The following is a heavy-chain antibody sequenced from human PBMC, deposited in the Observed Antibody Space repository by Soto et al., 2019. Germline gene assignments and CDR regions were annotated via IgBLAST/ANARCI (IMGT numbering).Heavy chain of an antibody. V-gene: IGHV1-3*01. D-gene: IGHD2-15*01. CDR3: ARGPGGPDGPGDY. J-gene: IGHJ4*02. Sequence: QVQLVQSGAEVKKPGASVKVSCKASGYTFTSYAMHWVRQAPGQRLEWMGRINAGNGNTKYSQKFQGRVPITRDTSATTAYMELSSLRSEDTAVYFCARGPGGPDGPGDYWGQGTLVTVSS. CDR1: GYTFTSYA. CDR2: INAGNGNT.